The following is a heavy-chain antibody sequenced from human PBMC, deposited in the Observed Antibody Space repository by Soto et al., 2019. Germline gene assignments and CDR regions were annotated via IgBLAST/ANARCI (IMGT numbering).Heavy chain of an antibody. CDR2: IYYSGST. D-gene: IGHD3-10*01. CDR3: ARALFYYGSGSYYQGPYFDY. J-gene: IGHJ4*02. CDR1: GGSISSYY. V-gene: IGHV4-59*01. Sequence: SETLSLTCTVSGGSISSYYWSWIRQPPGKGLEWIGYIYYSGSTNYNPSLKSRVTISVDTSKNQFSLKLSSVTAADTAVYYCARALFYYGSGSYYQGPYFDYWGQGTLVTVSS.